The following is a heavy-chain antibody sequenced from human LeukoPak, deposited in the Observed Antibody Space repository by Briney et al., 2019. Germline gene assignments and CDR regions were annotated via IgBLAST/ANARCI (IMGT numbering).Heavy chain of an antibody. J-gene: IGHJ4*02. CDR3: GRQVGYSYGRFDY. CDR1: GYSLSSGYY. D-gene: IGHD5-18*01. Sequence: SETLSLTCTVSGYSLSSGYYWGGIRKPPGKGLEGIGSIYDSGSTFYNPSLKSRVTISIDKSKNKLYLQLSSVTAADTAVYYCGRQVGYSYGRFDYWGQGTLVTVSS. V-gene: IGHV4-38-2*02. CDR2: IYDSGST.